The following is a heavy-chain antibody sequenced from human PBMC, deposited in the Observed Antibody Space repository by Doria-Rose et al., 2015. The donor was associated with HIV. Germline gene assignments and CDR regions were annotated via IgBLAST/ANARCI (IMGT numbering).Heavy chain of an antibody. Sequence: QVQLQESGAEVKKPGASVKVSCKVSGHTLSELSMHWVRQAPGEGLEWMGGFDPEDGETIYAQKFQGRVTMTEDTSTDTAYMELRCLRSEDAAVEYCATALPFPSVGKRHYYYYCGLYVWGQGTTVTVSS. J-gene: IGHJ6*02. CDR3: ATALPFPSVGKRHYYYYCGLYV. V-gene: IGHV1-24*01. CDR1: GHTLSELS. CDR2: FDPEDGET. D-gene: IGHD1-1*01.